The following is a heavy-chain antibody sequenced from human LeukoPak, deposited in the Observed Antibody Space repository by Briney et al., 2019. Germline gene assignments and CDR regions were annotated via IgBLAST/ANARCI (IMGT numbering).Heavy chain of an antibody. J-gene: IGHJ4*02. D-gene: IGHD4-11*01. CDR1: GFTFSAYS. V-gene: IGHV3-48*01. CDR3: ARDQAYSFDY. CDR2: IGSSSSPI. Sequence: GGSLRLSCAASGFTFSAYSMNWVRQAPEKGLEWVSYIGSSSSPICYADSVKGRFTISRDNAKNSLYLQMDSLRAEDTAVYYCARDQAYSFDYWGQGTLVTVSS.